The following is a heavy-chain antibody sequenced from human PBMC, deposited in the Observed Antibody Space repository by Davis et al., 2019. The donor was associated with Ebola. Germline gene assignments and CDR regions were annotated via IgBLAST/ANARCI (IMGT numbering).Heavy chain of an antibody. CDR2: ISMSGGST. Sequence: SLNISCAASGFIFSDWGMTWLRQVSGKGLECVAAISMSGGSTDYADSVNGRFTISRDNSKNMLYLQMNSLRVEDTALYYCVQGTTSCHVWGQGTLVTVSS. J-gene: IGHJ4*02. CDR1: GFIFSDWG. D-gene: IGHD2-2*01. CDR3: VQGTTSCHV. V-gene: IGHV3-23*01.